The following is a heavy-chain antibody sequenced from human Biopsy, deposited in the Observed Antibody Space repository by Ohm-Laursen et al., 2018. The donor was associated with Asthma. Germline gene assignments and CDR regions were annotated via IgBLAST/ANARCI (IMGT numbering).Heavy chain of an antibody. V-gene: IGHV3-11*01. D-gene: IGHD6-19*01. CDR2: INGKSNSI. Sequence: SLRLSCSASGFTFSDYYMGWIRQAPGKGLERISYINGKSNSIEYADSVKGRFTISRDNAKNSLYLQMNSLRAEDTAVYYCARDSYSSGLYDDFESWGQGTTVTVSS. CDR1: GFTFSDYY. CDR3: ARDSYSSGLYDDFES. J-gene: IGHJ4*02.